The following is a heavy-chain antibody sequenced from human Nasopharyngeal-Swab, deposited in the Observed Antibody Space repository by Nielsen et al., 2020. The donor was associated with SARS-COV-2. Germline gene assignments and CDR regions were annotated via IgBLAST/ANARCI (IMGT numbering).Heavy chain of an antibody. CDR1: GGSISSSSYY. CDR3: ARAEVQLWGYYYGMDV. CDR2: IYYSGST. Sequence: SETLSLTCTVSGGSISSSSYYWGWIRQPPGKGLEWIGSIYYSGSTYYNPSLKSRVTISVDTSKNQFSLKLSSVTAADTAVYYCARAEVQLWGYYYGMDVWGQGTTVTVSS. D-gene: IGHD1-1*01. J-gene: IGHJ6*02. V-gene: IGHV4-39*01.